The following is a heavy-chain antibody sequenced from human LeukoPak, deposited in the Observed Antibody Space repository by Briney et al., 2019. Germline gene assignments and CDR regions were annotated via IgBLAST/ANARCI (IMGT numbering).Heavy chain of an antibody. CDR2: ISYDGSNK. CDR1: GFTFSSYA. Sequence: GGSLRLSCAASGFTFSSYAMHWVRQAPGKGLEWVAAISYDGSNKYYADSVKGRFTISRDNSKNTLYLQMNSLRAEDTAVYYCARDRIYYDSSGYYYYGMDVWGQGTTVTVSS. V-gene: IGHV3-30-3*01. D-gene: IGHD3-22*01. CDR3: ARDRIYYDSSGYYYYGMDV. J-gene: IGHJ6*02.